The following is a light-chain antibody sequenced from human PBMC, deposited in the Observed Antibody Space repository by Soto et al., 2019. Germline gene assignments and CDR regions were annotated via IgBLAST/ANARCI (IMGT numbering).Light chain of an antibody. Sequence: AIQLTQSPSSLSASVGDRVTITCRASQGISSALAWYQQKPRKATKLLIYDASSLESGVPSRFSGSGSGTDFTFTISSLQPEDFATYYCQQFNNYPRTFGQGTKGDIK. CDR3: QQFNNYPRT. CDR1: QGISSA. V-gene: IGKV1D-13*01. CDR2: DAS. J-gene: IGKJ1*01.